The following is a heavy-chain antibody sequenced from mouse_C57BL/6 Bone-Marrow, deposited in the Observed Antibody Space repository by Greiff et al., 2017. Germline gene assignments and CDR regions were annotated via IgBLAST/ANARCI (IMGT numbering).Heavy chain of an antibody. J-gene: IGHJ4*01. D-gene: IGHD2-13*01. CDR2: ISSGGDYI. CDR1: GFTFSSYA. Sequence: EVQRVESGAGLVKPGGSLQLSCAASGFTFSSYAMSWVRQTPEKRLEWVAYISSGGDYISYADTVKGRFTISRDNARNTLYLQMSSLKSEDTAMYYCTREGDFGDAMDYWGQGTSGTVSS. V-gene: IGHV5-9-1*02. CDR3: TREGDFGDAMDY.